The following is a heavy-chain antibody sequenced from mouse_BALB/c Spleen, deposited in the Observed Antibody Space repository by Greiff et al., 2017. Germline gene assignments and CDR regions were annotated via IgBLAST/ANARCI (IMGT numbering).Heavy chain of an antibody. Sequence: QVQLQQPGAELVMPGASVKMSCKASGYTFTDYWMHWVKPRPGQGLEWIGAIDTSDSYTSYNQKFKGKATLTVDESSSTAYMQLSSLTSEDSAVYYCARGGNYAMDYWGQGTSVTVSS. CDR2: IDTSDSYT. CDR3: ARGGNYAMDY. CDR1: GYTFTDYW. D-gene: IGHD1-1*02. V-gene: IGHV1-69*01. J-gene: IGHJ4*01.